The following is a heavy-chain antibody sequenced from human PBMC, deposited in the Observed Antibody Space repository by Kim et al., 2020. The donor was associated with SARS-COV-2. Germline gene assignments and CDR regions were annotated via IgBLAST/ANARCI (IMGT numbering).Heavy chain of an antibody. CDR2: K. J-gene: IGHJ4*02. V-gene: IGHV3-30*01. Sequence: KYYADSVKGRFTISRDNSKNTLYLQMNSLRAEDTAVYYCAGAAVAGTFDYWGQGTLVTVSS. D-gene: IGHD6-19*01. CDR3: AGAAVAGTFDY.